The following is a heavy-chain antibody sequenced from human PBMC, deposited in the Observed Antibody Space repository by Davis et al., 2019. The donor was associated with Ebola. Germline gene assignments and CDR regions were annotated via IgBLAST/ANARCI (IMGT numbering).Heavy chain of an antibody. CDR2: ISSSSSYI. V-gene: IGHV3-21*01. D-gene: IGHD3-10*01. J-gene: IGHJ4*02. CDR1: GFTFSSYS. CDR3: ARGGFRGYGKFDY. Sequence: GESLKISCAASGFTFSSYSMNWVRQAPGKGLEWVSSISSSSSYIYYADSVKGRFTISRDNAKNSLYLQMNSLRAEDTAVYYCARGGFRGYGKFDYWGQGTLVTVSS.